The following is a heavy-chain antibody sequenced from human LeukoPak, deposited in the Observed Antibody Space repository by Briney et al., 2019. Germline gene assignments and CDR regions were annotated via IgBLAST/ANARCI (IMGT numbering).Heavy chain of an antibody. J-gene: IGHJ5*02. CDR1: GDSFTSVTDY. D-gene: IGHD1-26*01. V-gene: IGHV4-39*07. Sequence: PSETLSLTCTVSGDSFTSVTDYWAWIRQPPGKGLEWIASGDYSGGTYYNPSLESRVAISADMSKNQISLKLTTVTAADTAVYYCARDKMGASTYNWFDPWGQGTLVTVSS. CDR2: GDYSGGT. CDR3: ARDKMGASTYNWFDP.